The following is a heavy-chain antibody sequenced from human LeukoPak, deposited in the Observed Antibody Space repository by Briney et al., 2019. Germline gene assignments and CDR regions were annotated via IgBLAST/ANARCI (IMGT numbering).Heavy chain of an antibody. V-gene: IGHV3-30-3*01. J-gene: IGHJ5*02. Sequence: VGSLRLSSAASGFTFSSYAMHWVRQAPGKGLEWVAVISYDGSNKYYADSVKGRFTISRDNSKNTLYLQMNSLRAEDTAVYYCARDLGPWGQGTLVTVSS. CDR3: ARDLGP. CDR1: GFTFSSYA. CDR2: ISYDGSNK.